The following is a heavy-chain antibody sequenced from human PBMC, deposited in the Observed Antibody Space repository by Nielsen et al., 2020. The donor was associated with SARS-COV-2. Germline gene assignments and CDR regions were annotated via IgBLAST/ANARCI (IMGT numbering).Heavy chain of an antibody. CDR1: GFTFSSYA. J-gene: IGHJ5*02. Sequence: GGSLRLSCAASGFTFSSYAMHWVRQAPGKGLEWVAVISYDGSNKYYADSVKGRFTISRDNAKNSLYLQMNSLRAEDTAVYYCARDWGHLEGWCWFDPWGQGTLVTVSS. CDR2: ISYDGSNK. V-gene: IGHV3-30*04. D-gene: IGHD2-8*02. CDR3: ARDWGHLEGWCWFDP.